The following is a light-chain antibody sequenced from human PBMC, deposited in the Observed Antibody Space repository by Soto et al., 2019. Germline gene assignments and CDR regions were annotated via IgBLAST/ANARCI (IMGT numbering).Light chain of an antibody. V-gene: IGKV1-9*01. CDR2: GTS. Sequence: DIQMTQSPSSLSASVGDRVTITCRASQSIANFLNWYQQKPGKAPKLVIYGTSTLQSGVPSRFSGSGSGTEFTLTISSLQPEDFATYYCQQLNSYPITFGQGTRLEIK. CDR1: QSIANF. CDR3: QQLNSYPIT. J-gene: IGKJ5*01.